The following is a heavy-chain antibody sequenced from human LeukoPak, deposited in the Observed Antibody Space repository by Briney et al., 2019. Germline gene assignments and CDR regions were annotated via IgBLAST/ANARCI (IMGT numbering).Heavy chain of an antibody. CDR3: ATASPTVADDAFDI. CDR2: ISAYNGNT. J-gene: IGHJ3*02. D-gene: IGHD6-19*01. Sequence: GASVKVSCKASGYTFTSYGISWVRQAPGQGLEWMGWISAYNGNTNYAQKLQGRVTMTTDTSTSTAYMELRSLRSDDTAVYYCATASPTVADDAFDIWGQGTMVTVSS. V-gene: IGHV1-18*01. CDR1: GYTFTSYG.